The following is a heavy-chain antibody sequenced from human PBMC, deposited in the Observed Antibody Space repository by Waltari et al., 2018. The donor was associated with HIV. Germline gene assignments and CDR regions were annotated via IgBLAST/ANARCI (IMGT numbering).Heavy chain of an antibody. V-gene: IGHV3-23*04. CDR1: DFTFVNYA. J-gene: IGHJ4*02. Sequence: DVHLVESGGGLVQPGGSLRLACVGSDFTFVNYAMHWVRQAPGKGLEWVSGISGSGDSTYYADSVEGRFTISRDNSKNTLYLQMDGLRTEDTALYGCAKDRWADSSGSQDYWGQGTLVTVSS. D-gene: IGHD3-22*01. CDR2: ISGSGDST. CDR3: AKDRWADSSGSQDY.